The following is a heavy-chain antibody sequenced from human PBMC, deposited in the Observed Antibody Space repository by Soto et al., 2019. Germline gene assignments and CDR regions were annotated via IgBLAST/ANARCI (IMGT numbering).Heavy chain of an antibody. CDR2: IKEDGGKT. V-gene: IGHV3-7*04. J-gene: IGHJ4*02. CDR1: GLTLSRYW. D-gene: IGHD3-22*01. CDR3: ARDYYGPGPD. Sequence: EVQLVESGGGLVQPGGSLRLSCVASGLTLSRYWMSWVRQAPGKGLEWVANIKEDGGKTYYVDSVKGRFTISRDNAKNSVDWHMNRRRVEDTAVYYCARDYYGPGPDWGQGTLVIVSS.